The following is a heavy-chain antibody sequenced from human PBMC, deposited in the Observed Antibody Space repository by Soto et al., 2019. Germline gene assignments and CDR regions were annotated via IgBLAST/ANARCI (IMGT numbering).Heavy chain of an antibody. J-gene: IGHJ4*02. D-gene: IGHD2-2*01. Sequence: HPGGSLRLSCAASGFTFSSYWMSWVRQAPGKGLEWVANINQDGSEWFYVDSVKGRFTISRDTAKNSLHLQMNSLRAEDTAVYYCAGSTSWTFRYWGQGTLVTVSS. CDR1: GFTFSSYW. V-gene: IGHV3-7*01. CDR3: AGSTSWTFRY. CDR2: INQDGSEW.